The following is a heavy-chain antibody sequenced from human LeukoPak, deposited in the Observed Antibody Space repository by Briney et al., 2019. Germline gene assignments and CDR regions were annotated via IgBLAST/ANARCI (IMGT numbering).Heavy chain of an antibody. V-gene: IGHV3-23*01. CDR3: ASTATPYYYYYMDV. D-gene: IGHD1-26*01. CDR1: GFTFSSYG. CDR2: ISHSDDST. J-gene: IGHJ6*03. Sequence: PGGSLRLSCAASGFTFSSYGMTWVRQAPGKGLEWVSSISHSDDSTYYADFVKGRFIISGDNPKHTLYLQMNSLRAEDTAVYYCASTATPYYYYYMDVWGKGTTVTVSS.